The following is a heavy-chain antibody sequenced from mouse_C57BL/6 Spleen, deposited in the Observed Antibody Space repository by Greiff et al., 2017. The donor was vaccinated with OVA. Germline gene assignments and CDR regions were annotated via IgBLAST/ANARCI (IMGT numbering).Heavy chain of an antibody. V-gene: IGHV1-80*01. CDR1: GYAFSSYW. CDR3: ARYYYGSSYDYYAMDY. D-gene: IGHD1-1*01. Sequence: VQLQESGAELVKPGASVKISCKASGYAFSSYWMNWVKQRPGKGLEWIGQIYPGDGDTNYNGKFKGKATLTADKSSSTAYMQLSSLTSEDSAVYFCARYYYGSSYDYYAMDYWGQGTSGTVSS. CDR2: IYPGDGDT. J-gene: IGHJ4*01.